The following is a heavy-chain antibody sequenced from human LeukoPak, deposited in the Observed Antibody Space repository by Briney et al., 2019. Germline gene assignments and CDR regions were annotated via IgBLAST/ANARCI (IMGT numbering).Heavy chain of an antibody. CDR1: GFTFSSYS. CDR2: ISSSSSTI. D-gene: IGHD5-18*01. Sequence: PGGSLRLSCAASGFTFSSYSMNWVRQAPGKGLEWVSYISSSSSTIYYADSVKGRFTISRDNAKNSLYLQMNSLRAEDTAVYYCARPRGSYGSAIYYMDVWGKGTTVTVSS. V-gene: IGHV3-48*01. CDR3: ARPRGSYGSAIYYMDV. J-gene: IGHJ6*03.